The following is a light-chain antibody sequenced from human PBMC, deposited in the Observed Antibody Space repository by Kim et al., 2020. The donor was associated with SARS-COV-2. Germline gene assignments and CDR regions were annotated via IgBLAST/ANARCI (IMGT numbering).Light chain of an antibody. V-gene: IGKV1-5*01. Sequence: ASVGDRVTNTCRASQSINGWLAWYQQKPGKAPNLLIYDASSLESGVPSRFSGSGSGTEFTLTISSLQPDDFATYYCQQYNGYVLTFGGGTKVDIK. CDR2: DAS. J-gene: IGKJ4*01. CDR1: QSINGW. CDR3: QQYNGYVLT.